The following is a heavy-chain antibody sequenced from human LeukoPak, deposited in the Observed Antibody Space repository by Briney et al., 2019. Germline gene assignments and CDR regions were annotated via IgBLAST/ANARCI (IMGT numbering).Heavy chain of an antibody. J-gene: IGHJ4*02. V-gene: IGHV3-23*01. CDR1: GFTFSSYA. CDR2: ISGSGGST. Sequence: GGSLRLSCAASGFTFSSYAMSWVRQAPGKGLEWVSAISGSGGSTYYADSVKGRFTISRDNSKSTLYLQMNSLRAEDTAVYYCAKELLRTYDILTGYYRFDYWGQGTLVTVSS. D-gene: IGHD3-9*01. CDR3: AKELLRTYDILTGYYRFDY.